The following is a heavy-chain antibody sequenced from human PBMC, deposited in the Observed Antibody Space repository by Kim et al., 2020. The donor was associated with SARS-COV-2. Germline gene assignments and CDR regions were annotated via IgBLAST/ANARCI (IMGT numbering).Heavy chain of an antibody. Sequence: YNPSLKSRVTISVDTAKNQFSLRLSSVTAADTAVYYCARDYGDPEYFQHWGQGTLVTVST. V-gene: IGHV4-4*07. D-gene: IGHD4-17*01. J-gene: IGHJ1*01. CDR3: ARDYGDPEYFQH.